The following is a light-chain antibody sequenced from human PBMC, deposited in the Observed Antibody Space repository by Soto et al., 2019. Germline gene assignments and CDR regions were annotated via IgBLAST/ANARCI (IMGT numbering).Light chain of an antibody. CDR3: QHHGTSPSSWT. V-gene: IGKV3-20*01. CDR1: QSVSSSY. CDR2: GAS. Sequence: EIVVTQSPGTLSLSPGERATLFCRASQSVSSSYLAWYQQKPGQAPRLLIYGASSRATGIPDRFSGSGSGTDFTLTISRLEPEDFAVYYCQHHGTSPSSWTFGQGTKVEIK. J-gene: IGKJ1*01.